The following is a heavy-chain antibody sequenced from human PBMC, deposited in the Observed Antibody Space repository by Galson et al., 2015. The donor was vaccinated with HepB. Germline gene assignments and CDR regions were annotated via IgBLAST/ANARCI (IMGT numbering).Heavy chain of an antibody. CDR3: ARWRHDSGDFDY. CDR1: GDSVSSPSAA. V-gene: IGHV6-1*01. Sequence: CAISGDSVSSPSAAWNWIRQSPSRGLEWQGRTYYRSKWYNDYAVSVKSQITINPDTSKNQFYLQLNPVTPEDTAVYYCARWRHDSGDFDYWGQGALVTVSS. CDR2: TYYRSKWYN. D-gene: IGHD4-17*01. J-gene: IGHJ4*02.